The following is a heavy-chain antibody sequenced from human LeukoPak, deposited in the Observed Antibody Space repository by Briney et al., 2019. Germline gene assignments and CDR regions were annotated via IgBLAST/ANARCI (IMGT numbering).Heavy chain of an antibody. J-gene: IGHJ5*02. CDR2: INPSGGST. Sequence: ASVKVSCKASGYTFTSYYMHWVRQAPGQGLEWMGIINPSGGSTSYAQKFQGRVTMTRDMSTSTVYMELSSLRSEDTAVYYCARVRIPVDTAMEGFDPWGQGTLVTVSS. V-gene: IGHV1-46*01. CDR3: ARVRIPVDTAMEGFDP. D-gene: IGHD5-18*01. CDR1: GYTFTSYY.